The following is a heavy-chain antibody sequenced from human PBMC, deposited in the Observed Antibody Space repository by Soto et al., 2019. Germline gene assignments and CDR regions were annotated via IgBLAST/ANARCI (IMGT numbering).Heavy chain of an antibody. CDR2: INPMGGST. D-gene: IGHD6-13*01. CDR3: ARDLAAGDL. V-gene: IGHV1-46*02. CDR1: GYTFNNSY. Sequence: APAKVCCKASGYTFNNSYIHWVRQAPGQGLEWMAIINPMGGSTNYAQEFQGRVTLTSDTSTSTVYMELSSLRFEDTALFYCARDLAAGDLWGQGTLVTVSS. J-gene: IGHJ5*02.